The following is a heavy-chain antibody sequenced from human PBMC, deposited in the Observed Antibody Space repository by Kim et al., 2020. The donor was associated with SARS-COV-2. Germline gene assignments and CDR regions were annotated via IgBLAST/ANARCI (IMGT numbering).Heavy chain of an antibody. CDR1: GFTFSSYA. CDR3: ARVSGGGSGSYYNY. V-gene: IGHV3-30*04. Sequence: GGSLRLSCAASGFTFSSYAMHWVRQAPGKGLEWVAVISYDGSNKYYADSVKGRFTISRDNSKNTLYLQMNSLRAEDTAVYYCARVSGGGSGSYYNYWGQGTLVTVSS. CDR2: ISYDGSNK. D-gene: IGHD3-10*01. J-gene: IGHJ4*02.